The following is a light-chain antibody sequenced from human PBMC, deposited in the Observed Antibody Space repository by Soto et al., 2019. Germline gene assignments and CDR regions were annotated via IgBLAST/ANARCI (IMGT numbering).Light chain of an antibody. CDR3: CSYAGSAYV. CDR2: DVS. Sequence: QSVLTQPRSVSGSPEQSVTISCTGTSSDVGGYNYVSWYQQHPGKAPKLMIYDVSKRPSGVPDRFSGSKSGNTASLTISGLQAEDEADYYCCSYAGSAYVFGTGTKVTVL. J-gene: IGLJ1*01. CDR1: SSDVGGYNY. V-gene: IGLV2-11*01.